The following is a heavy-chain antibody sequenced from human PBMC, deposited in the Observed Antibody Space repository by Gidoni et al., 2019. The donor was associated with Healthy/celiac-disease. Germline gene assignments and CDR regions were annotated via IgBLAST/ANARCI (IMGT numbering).Heavy chain of an antibody. Sequence: QVQLVQSGAEVKKHGSSVKVSCKASGGTFSSYAISWVRQAPVQGLEWMGGIIPICGTANYAQKFQGSVTITADESTSTAYMELSSLRSEDTAVYYCASPGRDYYDSSGYYYDYWGQGTLVTVSS. D-gene: IGHD3-22*01. CDR3: ASPGRDYYDSSGYYYDY. V-gene: IGHV1-69*01. J-gene: IGHJ4*02. CDR2: IIPICGTA. CDR1: GGTFSSYA.